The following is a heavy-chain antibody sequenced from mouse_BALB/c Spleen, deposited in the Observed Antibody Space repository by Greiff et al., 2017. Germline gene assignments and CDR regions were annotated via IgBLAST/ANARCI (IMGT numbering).Heavy chain of an antibody. CDR2: INPSSGYT. D-gene: IGHD2-2*01. Sequence: VKLMESGAELARPGASVKMSCKASGYTFTSYTMHWVKQRPGQGLEWIGYINPSSGYTNYNQKFKDKATLTADKSSSTAYMQLSSLTSEDSAVYYCARGTFYGYDGGAMDYWGQGTSVSGSS. V-gene: IGHV1-4*01. CDR1: GYTFTSYT. J-gene: IGHJ4*01. CDR3: ARGTFYGYDGGAMDY.